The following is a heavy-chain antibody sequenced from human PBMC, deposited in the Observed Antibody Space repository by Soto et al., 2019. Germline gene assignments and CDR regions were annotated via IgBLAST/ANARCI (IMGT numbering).Heavy chain of an antibody. CDR1: GFTFTSYA. CDR3: TQDGGSRDWLTVN. Sequence: EVQLLESGGDLVQPGGSLRLSCAASGFTFTSYAMSWIRQAPGKGLEWVSAITGGGDNTYYADSVKGRFTMSRDNSKNTLYLQMNSLMAEDTAFYYCTQDGGSRDWLTVNWGQGTLVTVSS. CDR2: ITGGGDNT. D-gene: IGHD3-9*01. V-gene: IGHV3-23*01. J-gene: IGHJ4*02.